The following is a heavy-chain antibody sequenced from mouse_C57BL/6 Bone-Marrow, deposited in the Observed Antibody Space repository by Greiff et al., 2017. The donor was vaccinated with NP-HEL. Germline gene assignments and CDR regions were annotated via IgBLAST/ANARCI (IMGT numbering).Heavy chain of an antibody. D-gene: IGHD1-1*01. J-gene: IGHJ3*01. CDR2: ISSGSSTI. CDR3: ASSHYYGSSPWFAY. CDR1: GFTFSDYG. Sequence: VQLKQSGGGLVKPGGSLKLSCAASGFTFSDYGMHWVRQAPEKGLEWVAYISSGSSTIYYADTVKGRFTISRDNAKNTLFLQMTSLRSEDTAMYYCASSHYYGSSPWFAYWGQGTLVTVSA. V-gene: IGHV5-17*01.